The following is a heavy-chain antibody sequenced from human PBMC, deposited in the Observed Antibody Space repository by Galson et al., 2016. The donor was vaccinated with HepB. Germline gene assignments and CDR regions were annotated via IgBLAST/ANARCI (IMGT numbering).Heavy chain of an antibody. J-gene: IGHJ4*02. CDR3: ANMKRTSPYCSGTNCFSRLWGPPFDY. CDR1: GFIFSNYG. V-gene: IGHV3-30*18. D-gene: IGHD2-2*01. CDR2: ISYDGSFK. Sequence: SLRLSCAASGFIFSNYGMYWVRQAPGKGLEWVAVISYDGSFKYYADAVNGRFTISRDNSRSTLYLQMNSLRTEDTAVYYCANMKRTSPYCSGTNCFSRLWGPPFDYWGQGTLVTISS.